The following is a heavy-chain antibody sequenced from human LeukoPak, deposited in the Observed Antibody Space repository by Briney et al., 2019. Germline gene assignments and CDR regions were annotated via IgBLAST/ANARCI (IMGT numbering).Heavy chain of an antibody. V-gene: IGHV4-34*01. CDR3: ARASGGSCYSCYNWFDH. CDR1: GGSFSGYY. CDR2: INHSGSN. Sequence: SETLSLTCAVYGGSFSGYYWRWLRQPPGKGLEWVGEINHSGSNKENPSLKRGVNISVDTSKNQFSLKLSSVPAADTAVYYCARASGGSCYSCYNWFDHWGQGTLVTVSS. J-gene: IGHJ5*02. D-gene: IGHD2-15*01.